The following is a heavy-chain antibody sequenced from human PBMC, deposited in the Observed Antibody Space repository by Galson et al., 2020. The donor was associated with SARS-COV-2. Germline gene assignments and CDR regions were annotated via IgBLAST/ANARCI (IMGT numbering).Heavy chain of an antibody. CDR1: GGSISSGSYY. J-gene: IGHJ3*02. V-gene: IGHV4-61*02. D-gene: IGHD3-3*01. CDR2: IYTSGST. Sequence: SETLSLTCTVSGGSISSGSYYWSWIRQPAGKGLEWIGRIYTSGSTNYNPSLKSRVTISVDTSKNQFSLKLSSVTAADTAVYYCARGQNIITIFGDHDAFDIWGQGTMVTVSS. CDR3: ARGQNIITIFGDHDAFDI.